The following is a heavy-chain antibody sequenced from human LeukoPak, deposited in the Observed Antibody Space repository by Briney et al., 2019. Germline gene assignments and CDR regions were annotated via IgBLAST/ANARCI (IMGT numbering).Heavy chain of an antibody. CDR1: GFTFHNYA. CDR2: VSYDGSYK. Sequence: PGGSLRLSCTASGFTFHNYALHWVRQAPGKGLEWVAVVSYDGSYKDYADSVKGRFTISRDNSKNTLYLQMNRLRAEDTAVYYCAKDAYLGSNGLDPWGQGTQVTVSS. CDR3: AKDAYLGSNGLDP. J-gene: IGHJ5*02. D-gene: IGHD7-27*01. V-gene: IGHV3-30*04.